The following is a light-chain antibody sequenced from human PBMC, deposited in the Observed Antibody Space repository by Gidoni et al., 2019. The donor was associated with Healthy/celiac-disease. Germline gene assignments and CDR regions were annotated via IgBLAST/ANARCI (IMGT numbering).Light chain of an antibody. Sequence: EIVMTQSPATLSVSPGERATLSCRASQSVSSNLAWYQQKPGQAPRLLIYGASTRATGIPARFGGSGSGTEFTLTISSLQSEDFAVYYCQQYNNWPPLTFGGXTKVEIK. CDR1: QSVSSN. V-gene: IGKV3-15*01. J-gene: IGKJ4*01. CDR3: QQYNNWPPLT. CDR2: GAS.